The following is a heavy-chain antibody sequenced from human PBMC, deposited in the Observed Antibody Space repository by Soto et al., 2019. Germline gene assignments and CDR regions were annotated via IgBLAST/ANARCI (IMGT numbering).Heavy chain of an antibody. J-gene: IGHJ3*02. CDR2: FDPEDGET. CDR1: GYTLTELS. Sequence: ASVKVSCKVSGYTLTELSMHWVRQAPGKGLEWMGGFDPEDGETIYAQKFQGRVTMTEDTSTDTAYMELSSLRSEDTAVYYCATVSRGLRFLEWLLPQNSAFDIWGQGTMVTVSS. CDR3: ATVSRGLRFLEWLLPQNSAFDI. V-gene: IGHV1-24*01. D-gene: IGHD3-3*01.